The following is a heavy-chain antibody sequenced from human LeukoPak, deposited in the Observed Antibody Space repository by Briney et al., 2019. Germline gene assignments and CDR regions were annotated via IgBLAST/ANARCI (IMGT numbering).Heavy chain of an antibody. CDR2: ISSSSYI. J-gene: IGHJ4*02. CDR3: ASSGIAVAGTHY. V-gene: IGHV3-21*01. Sequence: KPGGSLRLSCAASGFTFSSYSTNWVRQAPGKGLEWVSSISSSSYIYYADSVKGRFTISRDNAKNSLYLQMNSLRAEDTAVYYCASSGIAVAGTHYWGQGTLVTVSS. CDR1: GFTFSSYS. D-gene: IGHD6-19*01.